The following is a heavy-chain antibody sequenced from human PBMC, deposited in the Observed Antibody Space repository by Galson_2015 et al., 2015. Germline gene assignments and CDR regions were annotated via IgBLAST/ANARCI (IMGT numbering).Heavy chain of an antibody. V-gene: IGHV3-48*01. J-gene: IGHJ3*01. CDR1: GFTFSTYN. Sequence: SLRLSCAASGFTFSTYNMIWVRQAPGKGLEYVSYITGSSSTRHYADSVKGRFTISRDNAKNSLYLRMNSLKGEDTAVYYCARRAKRSDAFDVWGRGTMVTVSS. CDR3: ARRAKRSDAFDV. CDR2: ITGSSSTR.